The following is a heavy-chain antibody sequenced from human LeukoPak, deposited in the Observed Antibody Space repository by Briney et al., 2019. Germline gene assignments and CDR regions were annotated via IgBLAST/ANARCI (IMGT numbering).Heavy chain of an antibody. CDR2: ISAYNGYT. J-gene: IGHJ4*02. CDR1: GYSFTNYG. D-gene: IGHD4-23*01. CDR3: ARQGYSGHSQGAADY. Sequence: ASVKVSCKASGYSFTNYGISWVRQAPGQGLEWMGWISAYNGYTHFAQKFQGRVTMTTDTSTSTAHMELRSLRSDDTAVYYCARQGYSGHSQGAADYWGQGTLVTVSS. V-gene: IGHV1-18*01.